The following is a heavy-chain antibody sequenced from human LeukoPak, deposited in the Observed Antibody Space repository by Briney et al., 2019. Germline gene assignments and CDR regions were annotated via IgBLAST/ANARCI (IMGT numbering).Heavy chain of an antibody. CDR2: IWYDGSHK. CDR1: GFTFTSYG. CDR3: AKDAIAGNSIWDYFEY. Sequence: GGSLRLSCAASGFTFTSYGMHWVRQAPGKGLEWVAMIWYDGSHKKYADSVEGRFSISRDTSKNTLYLQMNSLRADDTAVYYCAKDAIAGNSIWDYFEYWGQGDLVIVSS. V-gene: IGHV3-33*06. D-gene: IGHD1-7*01. J-gene: IGHJ4*02.